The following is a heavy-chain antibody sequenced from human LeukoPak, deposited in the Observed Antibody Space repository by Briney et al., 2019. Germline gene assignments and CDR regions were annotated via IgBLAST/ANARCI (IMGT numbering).Heavy chain of an antibody. CDR1: GYSFSTYW. Sequence: PGESLKISCKGSGYSFSTYWIAWVRQMPGKGLEWMGIIYPVDSDTRYSPSFQGQVTISADKSINTAYLQWSSLKASDTAMFYSARGGYGSGSRHFDYWGQGTLVTVSS. V-gene: IGHV5-51*01. D-gene: IGHD3-10*01. CDR3: ARGGYGSGSRHFDY. CDR2: IYPVDSDT. J-gene: IGHJ4*02.